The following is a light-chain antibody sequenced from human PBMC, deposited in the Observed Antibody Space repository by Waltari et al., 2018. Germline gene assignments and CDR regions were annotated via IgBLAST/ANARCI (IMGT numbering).Light chain of an antibody. CDR3: QQYNTYRT. V-gene: IGKV1-5*03. Sequence: DIQMTQSPASLSASVGDRVTITCRASQSVSRWLAWYQQKPGAAPNLLIYEASKVHSGGPSRFSGDGSGTEFTLTISRLQPDDFATYVCQQYNTYRTFGQGTKVEI. CDR1: QSVSRW. CDR2: EAS. J-gene: IGKJ1*01.